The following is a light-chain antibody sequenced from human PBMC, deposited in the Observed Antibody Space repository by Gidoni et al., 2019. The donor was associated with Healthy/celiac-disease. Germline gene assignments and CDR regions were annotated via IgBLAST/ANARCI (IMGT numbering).Light chain of an antibody. Sequence: LTHSPATLTLSPGEGATLSCRASQCVSSYLAWYQQKPDQAPRLLIYDASNKATGIPARFGGSGSRTDFTITSSSLEPEDVAVYCYQRRSNWLTFGEGTKVEIK. CDR1: QCVSSY. V-gene: IGKV3-11*01. J-gene: IGKJ4*01. CDR2: DAS. CDR3: QRRSNWLT.